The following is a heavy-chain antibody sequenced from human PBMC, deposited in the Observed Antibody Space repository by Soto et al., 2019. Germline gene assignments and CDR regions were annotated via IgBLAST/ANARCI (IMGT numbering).Heavy chain of an antibody. Sequence: GASVKVSCKASGYTFTSYYMHWVRQAPGQGLEWMGIINPSGGSTSYAQKFQGRVTMTRDTSTSTVYMELSSLRSEDTAVYYCARAYTDYGGNSPPATFDYWGQGTLVTVSS. J-gene: IGHJ4*02. CDR1: GYTFTSYY. D-gene: IGHD4-17*01. V-gene: IGHV1-46*01. CDR3: ARAYTDYGGNSPPATFDY. CDR2: INPSGGST.